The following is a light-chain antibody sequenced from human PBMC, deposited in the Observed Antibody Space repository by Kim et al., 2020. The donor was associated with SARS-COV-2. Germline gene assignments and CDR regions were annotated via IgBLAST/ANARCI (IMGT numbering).Light chain of an antibody. CDR2: DVS. J-gene: IGLJ2*01. V-gene: IGLV2-11*01. Sequence: QSALTQPRSVSGSPGQSVTISCTGTSSDIGGYNYFSWYQKYPGKAPKLMIYDVSKRPSGVPDRFSGSNSGNTASLTISGLQAEDEVDYYCCSYTGSSTMVFGGGTQLTVL. CDR1: SSDIGGYNY. CDR3: CSYTGSSTMV.